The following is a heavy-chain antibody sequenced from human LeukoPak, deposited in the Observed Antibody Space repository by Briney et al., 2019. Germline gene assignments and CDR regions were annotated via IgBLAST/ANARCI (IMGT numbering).Heavy chain of an antibody. CDR1: GFAFSSYG. V-gene: IGHV3-30*02. CDR3: AKNQMRNWFGP. D-gene: IGHD5-24*01. J-gene: IGHJ5*02. Sequence: PGGSLRLSCAASGFAFSSYGMHWLRQSPGKGLEWVAFIRYDGSNKYYADSMKGRFTISRDNSRNSLYLQMNSLRTEDTAVYYCAKNQMRNWFGPWGQGTLVTVSS. CDR2: IRYDGSNK.